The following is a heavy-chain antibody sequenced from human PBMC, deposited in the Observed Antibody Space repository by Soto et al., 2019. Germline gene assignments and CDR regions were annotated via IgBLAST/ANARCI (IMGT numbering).Heavy chain of an antibody. Sequence: PGGSLRLSCTTSGFRFRSYAMSWVRQVPGQGLEWVSSILDSGDETHYADSVKDRFTISRDNSKNTLYLHMNSLRGEDTAIYYCDKGYTIYAGFLDLWGQGTQVTVSS. CDR1: GFRFRSYA. CDR3: DKGYTIYAGFLDL. J-gene: IGHJ5*02. CDR2: ILDSGDET. V-gene: IGHV3-23*01. D-gene: IGHD3-16*02.